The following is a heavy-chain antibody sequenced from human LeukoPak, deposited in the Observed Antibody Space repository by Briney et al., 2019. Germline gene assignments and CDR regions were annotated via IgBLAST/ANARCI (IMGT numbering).Heavy chain of an antibody. CDR2: ISGSGGST. CDR1: GFTFSSYA. D-gene: IGHD3-22*01. Sequence: PGGSLRLSCAASGFTFSSYAMSWVRQAPGKGLEWVSAISGSGGSTYYADSVRGRFTFSRDNSKNTLYLQMNSLRAEETAVYYCAKDTPVAYYYDSSGYSGDVWGKGTTVTVSS. CDR3: AKDTPVAYYYDSSGYSGDV. V-gene: IGHV3-23*01. J-gene: IGHJ6*04.